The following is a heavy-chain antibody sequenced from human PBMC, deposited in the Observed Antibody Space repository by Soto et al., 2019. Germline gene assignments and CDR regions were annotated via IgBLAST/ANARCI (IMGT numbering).Heavy chain of an antibody. CDR2: INHSGST. J-gene: IGHJ4*02. V-gene: IGHV4-34*01. Sequence: PSETLSLTCAVYGGSFSGYYWSWIRQPPGKGLEWIGGINHSGSTNYNPSLKSRVTISVDTSKNQFSLKLSSVTAADTAVYYCARFRSGWYYSYFDYWGQGTLVTVSA. CDR3: ARFRSGWYYSYFDY. CDR1: GGSFSGYY. D-gene: IGHD6-19*01.